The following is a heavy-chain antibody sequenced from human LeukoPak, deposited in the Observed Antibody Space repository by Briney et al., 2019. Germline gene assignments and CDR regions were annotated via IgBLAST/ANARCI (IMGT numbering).Heavy chain of an antibody. CDR3: ARDPGYSSGWYYFDY. D-gene: IGHD6-19*01. V-gene: IGHV1-69*13. CDR1: GGTVSSYA. CDR2: IIPIFGTA. Sequence: SVKVSCKASGGTVSSYAISWVRQAPGQGLEWMGGIIPIFGTANYAQKFQGRVTITADESTSTAYMELSSLRSEDTAVYYCARDPGYSSGWYYFDYWGQGTLVTVSS. J-gene: IGHJ4*02.